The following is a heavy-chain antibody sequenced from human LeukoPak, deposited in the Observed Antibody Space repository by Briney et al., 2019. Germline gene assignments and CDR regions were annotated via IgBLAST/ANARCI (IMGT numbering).Heavy chain of an antibody. J-gene: IGHJ5*02. V-gene: IGHV4-59*01. Sequence: SETLSLTCTVSGGSISSYYWSWIRQPPGKGLEWMGYIYSSGSTSYSPSLKSRVTISVDTSKNQFSLKLSSVTAADTAMYYCVRDHLRGAGWFDPWGHGTLVIVSS. D-gene: IGHD1-26*01. CDR3: VRDHLRGAGWFDP. CDR2: IYSSGST. CDR1: GGSISSYY.